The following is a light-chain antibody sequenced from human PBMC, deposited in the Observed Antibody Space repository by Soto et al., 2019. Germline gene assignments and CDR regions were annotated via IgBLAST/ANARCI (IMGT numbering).Light chain of an antibody. CDR3: SSYTRTNTRV. V-gene: IGLV2-14*01. Sequence: QSALTQPASVSGSPGQSITISCTGTSSDVGGYDYVSWYQHHPGKAPKLMIYEVNNRPSGVSNRFSGSKSGNTASLTISGLQAEDGADYFCSSYTRTNTRVFGGGP. J-gene: IGLJ3*02. CDR1: SSDVGGYDY. CDR2: EVN.